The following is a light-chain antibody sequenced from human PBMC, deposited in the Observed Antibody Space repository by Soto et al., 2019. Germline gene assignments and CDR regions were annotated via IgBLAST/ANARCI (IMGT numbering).Light chain of an antibody. J-gene: IGKJ4*01. CDR2: HAS. V-gene: IGKV1-33*01. CDR3: QQYNDLLLT. Sequence: DIRVTQSPSSLSASIGDRVTIACQASRGIGTHLNWYQQKPGKAPKLLIYHASSLDTGVPPRFSGSGSGTHFTFTISRLDHEDIATYYCQQYNDLLLTFGGGTKVEIK. CDR1: RGIGTH.